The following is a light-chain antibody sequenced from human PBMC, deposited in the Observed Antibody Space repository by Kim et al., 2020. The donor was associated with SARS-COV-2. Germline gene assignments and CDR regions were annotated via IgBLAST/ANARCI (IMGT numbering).Light chain of an antibody. CDR3: QSYDSSLSGWV. Sequence: GVTIACAGSSSNSGAGYELHWYQQLQGTAPTLLIYGNSNRPSGVPDRFSGSKSGTSASLAITGLQAEDEADYYCQSYDSSLSGWVFGGGTQLTVL. V-gene: IGLV1-40*01. J-gene: IGLJ3*02. CDR1: SSNSGAGYE. CDR2: GNS.